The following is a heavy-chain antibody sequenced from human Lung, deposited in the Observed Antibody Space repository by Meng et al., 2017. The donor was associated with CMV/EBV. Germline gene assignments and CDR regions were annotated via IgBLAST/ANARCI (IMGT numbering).Heavy chain of an antibody. D-gene: IGHD3-22*01. CDR2: IGAPADT. V-gene: IGHV3-13*01. Sequence: GEXXKISCAASGFTFSTYAMSWVRQRAGKGLEWVSSIGAPADTHYPDSVKGRFTISREDAKNSLYLQLNSLRAEDTAVYYCARGVRSNSMIVESYYFDSWGQGXLVTVSS. J-gene: IGHJ4*02. CDR1: GFTFSTYA. CDR3: ARGVRSNSMIVESYYFDS.